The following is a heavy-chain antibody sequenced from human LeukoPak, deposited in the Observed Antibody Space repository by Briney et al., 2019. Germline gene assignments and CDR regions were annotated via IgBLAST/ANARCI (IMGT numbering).Heavy chain of an antibody. J-gene: IGHJ4*02. CDR2: IKQDGSEK. V-gene: IGHV3-7*01. Sequence: GGSLRLSCAASGFTFSSYWMSWVRQAPGKGLEGVANIKQDGSEKYYVDYVKGRFTISRDNAKNSLYLQMNSLRDEDTAVYYCASTPYRRFDYWGQGTLVTVSS. CDR3: ASTPYRRFDY. CDR1: GFTFSSYW. D-gene: IGHD1-14*01.